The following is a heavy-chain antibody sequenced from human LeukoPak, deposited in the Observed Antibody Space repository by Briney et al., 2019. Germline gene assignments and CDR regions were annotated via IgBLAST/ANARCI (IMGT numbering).Heavy chain of an antibody. J-gene: IGHJ6*03. D-gene: IGHD1-1*01. CDR2: IGTAGDT. Sequence: GGSLRLSCAASGFTFSSYDMHWVRQATGKGLEWVSAIGTAGDTYYQGSVKGRFTISRENAKNSLYLQMNSLRAGDTAVYYCARAQLERAKMSWVGYYYYMDVWGKGTTVTISS. V-gene: IGHV3-13*01. CDR1: GFTFSSYD. CDR3: ARAQLERAKMSWVGYYYYMDV.